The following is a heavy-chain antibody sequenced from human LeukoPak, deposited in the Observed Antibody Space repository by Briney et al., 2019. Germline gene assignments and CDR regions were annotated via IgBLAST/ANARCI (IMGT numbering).Heavy chain of an antibody. CDR1: GYPISSGYY. J-gene: IGHJ4*02. CDR3: ARGDTAMFFDY. CDR2: IYHSGST. V-gene: IGHV4-38-2*01. D-gene: IGHD5-18*01. Sequence: SETLSLTCAVSGYPISSGYYWGWIRQPPGKGLEWIGSIYHSGSTYYNPSLKSRVTISVDTSKNQFSLKLSSVTAADTAVYYCARGDTAMFFDYWGQGTLVTVSS.